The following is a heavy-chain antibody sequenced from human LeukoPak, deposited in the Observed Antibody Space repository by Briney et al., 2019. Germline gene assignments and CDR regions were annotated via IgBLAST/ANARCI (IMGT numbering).Heavy chain of an antibody. Sequence: PRGSLRLSCAASGFTFSSYAMSWVRQAPGKGLEWVSAISGSGGSTYYADSVKGRFTISRDNSKNTLYLQMNSLRAEDTAVYYCAKDSASGTNFDYWGQGTLVTVSS. CDR1: GFTFSSYA. CDR2: ISGSGGST. D-gene: IGHD1-26*01. CDR3: AKDSASGTNFDY. J-gene: IGHJ4*02. V-gene: IGHV3-23*01.